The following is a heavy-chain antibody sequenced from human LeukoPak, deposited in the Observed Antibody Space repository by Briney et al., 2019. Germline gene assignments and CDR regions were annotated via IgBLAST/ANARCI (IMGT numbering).Heavy chain of an antibody. D-gene: IGHD1-26*01. CDR2: ISGGGDST. Sequence: GGSLRLSCAASGFTFNSYAVSWVRQAPGKGLEWVSAISGGGDSTYYADSVKGRFTVSRDNSKNTLSLQMNSLRVEDTAIYYCAKDRARGGATDFDYWGQGTLVTVSS. J-gene: IGHJ4*02. CDR1: GFTFNSYA. CDR3: AKDRARGGATDFDY. V-gene: IGHV3-23*01.